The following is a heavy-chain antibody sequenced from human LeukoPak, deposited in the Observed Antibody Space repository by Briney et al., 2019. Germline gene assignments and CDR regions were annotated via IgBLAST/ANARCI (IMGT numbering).Heavy chain of an antibody. CDR3: ARDASRTNFDP. J-gene: IGHJ5*02. D-gene: IGHD1-14*01. V-gene: IGHV1-2*02. Sequence: ASVNVSCKASGYPFTAYYMHWVRQAPGQGLEWVGWINPNNGGTYYAQKFQGRVTMTRDTSISAVYMELSSLRSDDTAAYYCARDASRTNFDPWGQGTLVIVSS. CDR1: GYPFTAYY. CDR2: INPNNGGT.